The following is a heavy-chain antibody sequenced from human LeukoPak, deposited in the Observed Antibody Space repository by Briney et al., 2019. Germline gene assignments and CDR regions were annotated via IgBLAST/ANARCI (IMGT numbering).Heavy chain of an antibody. V-gene: IGHV1-69*04. CDR2: IIPILGIA. J-gene: IGHJ5*02. Sequence: SVKVSCKASGGTFSSYAISWVRQAPGQGLEWMGRIIPILGIANYAQKFQGRVTITADKSTSTAYMELSSLRSEDTAVYYCARDPHYSYDFWTGNWFDPWGQGTLVTVSS. CDR1: GGTFSSYA. CDR3: ARDPHYSYDFWTGNWFDP. D-gene: IGHD3-3*01.